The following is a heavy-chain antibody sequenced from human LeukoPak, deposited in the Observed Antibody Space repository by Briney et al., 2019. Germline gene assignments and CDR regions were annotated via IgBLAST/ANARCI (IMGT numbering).Heavy chain of an antibody. CDR2: ISSSSSSYI. Sequence: GSLRLSCAASGFTFSSYSMNWVRQAPGKGLEWVSSISSSSSSYIYYADPVKGRFTISRDNAKNSLYLQMNSLRAEDTAVYYCARDGGGSNVLRYFDWLAPDYWGQGTLVTVSS. D-gene: IGHD3-9*01. V-gene: IGHV3-21*01. CDR3: ARDGGGSNVLRYFDWLAPDY. CDR1: GFTFSSYS. J-gene: IGHJ4*02.